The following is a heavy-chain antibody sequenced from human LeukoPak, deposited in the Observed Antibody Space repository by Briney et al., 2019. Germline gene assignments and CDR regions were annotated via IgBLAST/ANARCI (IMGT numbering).Heavy chain of an antibody. D-gene: IGHD3-22*01. CDR2: INPNSGGT. J-gene: IGHJ4*02. CDR3: ARNYYDSSGYAFDY. CDR1: GYTFTGYY. Sequence: ASVKVSCKASGYTFTGYYMHWVRQAPGQGLEWMGRINPNSGGTNYAQKFQGRVTMTRDTSTSTVYMELSSLRSEDTAVYYCARNYYDSSGYAFDYWGQGTLVTVSS. V-gene: IGHV1-2*06.